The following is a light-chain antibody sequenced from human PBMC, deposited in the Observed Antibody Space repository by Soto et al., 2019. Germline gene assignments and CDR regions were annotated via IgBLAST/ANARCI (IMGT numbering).Light chain of an antibody. J-gene: IGLJ1*01. CDR2: DVT. CDR3: SSYTXSSTRV. Sequence: QSALTQPASLSGSPGQSITISCTGTSSDVGGFNYVSWYQQHPGKAPKLMIYDVTNRPSGVSYRFSGSKSGNTASLTISGLQAEDEADYYCSSYTXSSTRVFGTGTKVTVL. V-gene: IGLV2-14*03. CDR1: SSDVGGFNY.